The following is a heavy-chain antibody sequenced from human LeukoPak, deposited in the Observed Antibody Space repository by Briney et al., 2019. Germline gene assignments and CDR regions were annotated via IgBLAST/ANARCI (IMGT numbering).Heavy chain of an antibody. Sequence: GGSLRLSCVASGFTFSSYWMHWARQAPGKGPVWVARVNNDGRSTSYADSMKGRFTISRDNAKKKVDLQMNSPRAEDTAVYFCARSREAYIYSFDYWGQGTLVTVSS. V-gene: IGHV3-74*01. CDR1: GFTFSSYW. J-gene: IGHJ4*02. D-gene: IGHD5-24*01. CDR3: ARSREAYIYSFDY. CDR2: VNNDGRST.